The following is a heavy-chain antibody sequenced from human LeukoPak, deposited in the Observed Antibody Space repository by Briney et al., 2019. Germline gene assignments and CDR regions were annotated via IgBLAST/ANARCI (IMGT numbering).Heavy chain of an antibody. CDR3: ATGGYCSGGSCTDGYYFDY. Sequence: PGGSLRLSCAASGFTFSSYAMHWVRQAPGKGLEWVAVISYDGSNKYYADSVKGRFTISRDNSKNTLYLQMNSLRVVDTAVYYCATGGYCSGGSCTDGYYFDYWGQGTLVTVSS. CDR2: ISYDGSNK. D-gene: IGHD2-15*01. V-gene: IGHV3-30-3*01. J-gene: IGHJ4*02. CDR1: GFTFSSYA.